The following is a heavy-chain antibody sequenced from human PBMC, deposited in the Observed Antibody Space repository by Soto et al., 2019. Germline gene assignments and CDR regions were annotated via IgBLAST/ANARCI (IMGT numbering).Heavy chain of an antibody. J-gene: IGHJ4*02. CDR2: ISGSGGST. CDR3: AKDLLIGRYCSSTSCPPG. D-gene: IGHD2-2*01. CDR1: GFTFSSYA. V-gene: IGHV3-23*01. Sequence: GGSLRLSCAASGFTFSSYAMSWVRQAPGKGLEWVSAISGSGGSTYYADSVKGRFTISRDNSKNTLYLQMNSLRAEDTAVYYCAKDLLIGRYCSSTSCPPGWGQGTLVTVSS.